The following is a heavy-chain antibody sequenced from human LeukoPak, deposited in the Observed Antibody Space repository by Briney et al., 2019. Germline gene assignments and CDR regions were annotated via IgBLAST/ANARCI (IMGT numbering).Heavy chain of an antibody. Sequence: PGGSLRLSCAASGFTFSSFGMHWVRQAPGKGLEWISFIRYDGSNKNYTDSVKGRFTISRDNSQNTLYLQMNSLRTEDTALYFCAKDRTMAADGTYFDYWGQGTLVTVSS. V-gene: IGHV3-30*02. CDR2: IRYDGSNK. CDR1: GFTFSSFG. D-gene: IGHD6-13*01. CDR3: AKDRTMAADGTYFDY. J-gene: IGHJ4*02.